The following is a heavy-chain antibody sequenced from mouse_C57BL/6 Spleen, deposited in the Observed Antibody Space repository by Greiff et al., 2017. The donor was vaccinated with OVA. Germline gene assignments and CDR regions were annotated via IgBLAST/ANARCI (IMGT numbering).Heavy chain of an antibody. CDR1: GYTFTEYT. D-gene: IGHD1-1*01. CDR2: FYPGSGSI. Sequence: LVESGAELVKPGASVKLSCKASGYTFTEYTIHWVKQRSGQGLEWIGWFYPGSGSIKYNEKFKDKATLTADKSSSTVYMELSRLTSEDSAVYFCARHPYYYGSSYDYAMDYWGQGTSVTVSS. J-gene: IGHJ4*01. V-gene: IGHV1-62-2*01. CDR3: ARHPYYYGSSYDYAMDY.